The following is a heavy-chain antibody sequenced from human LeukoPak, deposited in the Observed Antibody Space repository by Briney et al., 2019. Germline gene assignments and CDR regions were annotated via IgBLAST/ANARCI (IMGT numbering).Heavy chain of an antibody. CDR1: GGSISSYY. Sequence: SETLSLTCTVSGGSISSYYWGWIRQPPGKGLEWIGSIYHSGSTYYNPSLKSRVTISVDTSKNQFSLKLSSVTAADTAVYYCASAKWLLGAFDIWGQGTMVTVSS. CDR2: IYHSGST. J-gene: IGHJ3*02. V-gene: IGHV4-38-2*02. CDR3: ASAKWLLGAFDI. D-gene: IGHD3-22*01.